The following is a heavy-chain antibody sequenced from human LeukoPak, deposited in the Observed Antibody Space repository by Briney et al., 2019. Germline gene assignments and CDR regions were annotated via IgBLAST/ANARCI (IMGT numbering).Heavy chain of an antibody. CDR1: GFTVSSNY. V-gene: IGHV3-53*01. D-gene: IGHD2-2*02. J-gene: IGHJ3*02. Sequence: PGGSVRLSCAASGFTVSSNYMSWVRQAPGKGLEWVSVIYSGGSTYYADSVKGRFTISRENSKNTLYLQMNSLRAEDTAVYYCARAAGGPHTVKWDAFDIWGQGTMVTVSS. CDR2: IYSGGST. CDR3: ARAAGGPHTVKWDAFDI.